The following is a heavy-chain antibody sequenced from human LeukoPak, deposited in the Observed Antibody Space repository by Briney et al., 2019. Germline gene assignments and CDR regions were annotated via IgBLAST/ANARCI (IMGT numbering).Heavy chain of an antibody. CDR1: GGSITTTNY. J-gene: IGHJ4*02. Sequence: SETLSLTCGVSGGSITTTNYWSWVRQPPGGGLEWIGEVSLAGRTRFNPSLKNRVNISIDESKNHLYLNLASVTAADTAVYYCSRESGPFCPFGHWGQGTLVAVTS. V-gene: IGHV4-4*02. CDR2: VSLAGRT. D-gene: IGHD1-26*01. CDR3: SRESGPFCPFGH.